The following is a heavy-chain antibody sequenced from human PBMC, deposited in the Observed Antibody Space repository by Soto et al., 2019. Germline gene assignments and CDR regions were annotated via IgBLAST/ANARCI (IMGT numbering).Heavy chain of an antibody. Sequence: GASVKVSCKASGGTFSSYAISWVRQAPGQGLEWMRGIIPIFGTANYAQKFQGRVTITADESTSTAYMELSSLRSEDTAVYYCARVRQEGVEAWGQETLVTLSS. V-gene: IGHV1-69*13. D-gene: IGHD3-16*01. CDR1: GGTFSSYA. CDR3: ARVRQEGVEA. CDR2: IIPIFGTA. J-gene: IGHJ4*02.